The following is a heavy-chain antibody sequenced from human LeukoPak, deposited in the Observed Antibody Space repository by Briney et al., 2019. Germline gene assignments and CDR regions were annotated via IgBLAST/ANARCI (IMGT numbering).Heavy chain of an antibody. V-gene: IGHV3-7*01. D-gene: IGHD4-23*01. J-gene: IGHJ4*02. CDR1: GFTFSSNW. Sequence: GGSLRLSCAASGFTFSSNWMSWVRQAPGRGLEWVGNIKQDGSEIYYVDSVKGRFTISRDNAKNSLYLQMNSLRAEDTAVYYCARIYGGNSYYFDYWGQGTLVTVSS. CDR3: ARIYGGNSYYFDY. CDR2: IKQDGSEI.